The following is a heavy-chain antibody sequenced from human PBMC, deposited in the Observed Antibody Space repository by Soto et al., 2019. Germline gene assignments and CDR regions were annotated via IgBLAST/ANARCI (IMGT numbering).Heavy chain of an antibody. Sequence: WWSLRLSCGASVFTFSSYGMHWFRQAPGKGLEWVAVIWYDGSNKYYADSVKGRFTISRDNSKNTLYLQMNSLRAEDTAVYYCARESSSWYLTNYYYGMDVWGQGTTVTVSS. J-gene: IGHJ6*02. V-gene: IGHV3-33*01. CDR3: ARESSSWYLTNYYYGMDV. D-gene: IGHD6-13*01. CDR1: VFTFSSYG. CDR2: IWYDGSNK.